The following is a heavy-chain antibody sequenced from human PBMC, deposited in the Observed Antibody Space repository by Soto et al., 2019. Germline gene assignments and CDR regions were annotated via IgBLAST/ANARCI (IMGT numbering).Heavy chain of an antibody. D-gene: IGHD3-3*01. CDR3: AREVRFLEWLFLDY. J-gene: IGHJ4*02. CDR1: GGSISSGGYY. V-gene: IGHV4-31*03. Sequence: QVQLQESGPGLVKPSQTLSLTCTVSGGSISSGGYYWSWIRQHPGKGLEWIGYIYYSGSTYYNPSLKSRVTISVDTSKNQVSLKLSSVTAADTAVYYCAREVRFLEWLFLDYWGQGTLVTVSS. CDR2: IYYSGST.